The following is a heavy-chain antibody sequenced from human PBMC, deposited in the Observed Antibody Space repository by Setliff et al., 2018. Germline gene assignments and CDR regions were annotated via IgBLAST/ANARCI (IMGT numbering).Heavy chain of an antibody. Sequence: PGGSLRLSCVGSGFNFRNYEMNWVRRAPGKGLEWISYISYGSTIYYADSVKGRFTISRDNAKSSLFLQMNSLSAEDTAIYYCASSRTWIPVLDYCGKGTLVTVSS. CDR3: ASSRTWIPVLDY. CDR2: ISYGSTI. D-gene: IGHD5-18*01. CDR1: GFNFRNYE. V-gene: IGHV3-48*03. J-gene: IGHJ4*02.